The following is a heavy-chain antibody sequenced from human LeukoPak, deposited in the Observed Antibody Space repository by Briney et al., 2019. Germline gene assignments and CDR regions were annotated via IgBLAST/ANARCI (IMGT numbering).Heavy chain of an antibody. CDR1: GFTFSSYG. Sequence: GGSLRLSCAASGFTFSSYGMHWVRQAPGKGLEWVAVISYDGSNKYYADSVKGRFTISRDNSKNTLYLQMNSLRAEDTAVYYCAKLVVVIAESYFDYWGQGTLVTVSS. D-gene: IGHD3-22*01. V-gene: IGHV3-30*18. CDR2: ISYDGSNK. J-gene: IGHJ4*02. CDR3: AKLVVVIAESYFDY.